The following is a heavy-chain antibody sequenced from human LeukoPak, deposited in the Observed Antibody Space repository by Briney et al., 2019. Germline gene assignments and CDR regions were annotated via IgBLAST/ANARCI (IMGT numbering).Heavy chain of an antibody. V-gene: IGHV3-48*01. CDR3: AREKGGSGSSSPQGTDDAFDI. D-gene: IGHD6-6*01. CDR1: GFTFSSYS. CDR2: ISSNSSTI. J-gene: IGHJ3*02. Sequence: GGSLRLSYAASGFTFSSYSMNWVRQAPGKGLEWVSYISSNSSTIYYADSVKGRFTISRDNAKNSLYLQMNSLRAEDTAVYYCAREKGGSGSSSPQGTDDAFDIWGQGTMVTVSS.